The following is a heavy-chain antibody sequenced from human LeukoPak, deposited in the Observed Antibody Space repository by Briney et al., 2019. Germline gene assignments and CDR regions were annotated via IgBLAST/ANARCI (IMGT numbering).Heavy chain of an antibody. Sequence: SETLSLTCAVYGGSFSGYYWSWIRQPPGKGLEWIGEINHSGSTNYNPSLKSRVTISVDTSKNQFSLKLSSVTAADTAVYYCARGYRAMVPPMAKRAYFDYWGQGTLVTVSS. V-gene: IGHV4-34*01. CDR2: INHSGST. D-gene: IGHD5-18*01. J-gene: IGHJ4*02. CDR1: GGSFSGYY. CDR3: ARGYRAMVPPMAKRAYFDY.